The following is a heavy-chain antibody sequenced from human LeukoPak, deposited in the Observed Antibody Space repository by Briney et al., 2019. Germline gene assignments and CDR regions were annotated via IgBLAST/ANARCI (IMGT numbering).Heavy chain of an antibody. J-gene: IGHJ4*02. CDR3: ARGGYSSINFDY. CDR2: ISHSGDST. CDR1: GFSFFNYA. Sequence: GGSLRLSCVASGFSFFNYAMSWVRQAPGKGLEWVSAISHSGDSTYYADSVKGRFTISRDNSKNTLYLQMNSLRAEDTAVYYCARGGYSSINFDYWGQGTLVTVSS. V-gene: IGHV3-23*01. D-gene: IGHD6-13*01.